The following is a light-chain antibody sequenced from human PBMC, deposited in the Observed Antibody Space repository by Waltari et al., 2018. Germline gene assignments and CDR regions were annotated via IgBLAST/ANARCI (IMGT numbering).Light chain of an antibody. CDR3: QQLDTYPLT. Sequence: DIQLTQSPPFLSAYAGPRATIPCQARQDISTYLAWYQQKPGKAPKLLIYAASSLQSGVPSRFSASGSGTEFTLTISSLQPEDSATYYCQQLDTYPLTFGGGAKVEI. CDR2: AAS. J-gene: IGKJ4*01. CDR1: QDISTY. V-gene: IGKV1-9*01.